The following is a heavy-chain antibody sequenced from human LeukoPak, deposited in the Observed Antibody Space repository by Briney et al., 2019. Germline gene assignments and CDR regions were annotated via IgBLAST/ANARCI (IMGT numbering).Heavy chain of an antibody. CDR1: GGSISSSSYY. CDR2: IYYSGST. Sequence: PSETLSFTCTVSGGSISSSSYYWGWIRQPPGKGLEWIGSIYYSGSTYYNPSLKSRVTISVDTSKNQFSLKLSSVTAADTAVYYCASSITMVRGKRYYFDYWGQGTLVTVSS. J-gene: IGHJ4*02. D-gene: IGHD3-10*01. V-gene: IGHV4-39*07. CDR3: ASSITMVRGKRYYFDY.